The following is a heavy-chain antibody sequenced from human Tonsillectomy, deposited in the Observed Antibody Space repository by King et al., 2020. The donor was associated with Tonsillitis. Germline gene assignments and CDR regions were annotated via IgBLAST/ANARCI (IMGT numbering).Heavy chain of an antibody. J-gene: IGHJ1*01. CDR3: ARSHLAAAGTEYFQH. CDR2: IYYSGST. CDR1: GGSISSYY. V-gene: IGHV4-59*08. D-gene: IGHD6-13*01. Sequence: QLQESGPGLVKPSETLSLTCTVSGGSISSYYWSWIRQPPGKGLEWIGYIYYSGSTNYNPSLKSRVTISVDTSKNQFSLKLSSVTAADTVVYYCARSHLAAAGTEYFQHWGQGTLVTVSS.